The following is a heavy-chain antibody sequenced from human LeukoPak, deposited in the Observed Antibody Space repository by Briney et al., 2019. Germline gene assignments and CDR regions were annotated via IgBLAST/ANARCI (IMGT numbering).Heavy chain of an antibody. J-gene: IGHJ4*02. CDR2: IKSKVDGETT. CDR1: RFTFSNAW. V-gene: IGHV3-15*01. D-gene: IGHD4/OR15-4a*01. Sequence: GGSLRLSCAASRFTFSNAWMNWVRQAPGKGLEWVGRIKSKVDGETTDYAAPVKGRFTISSDDSNNMVYLQMNSLKIEDTAVYYCAIDEPNYAPYDFDYWGQGTLVTVSS. CDR3: AIDEPNYAPYDFDY.